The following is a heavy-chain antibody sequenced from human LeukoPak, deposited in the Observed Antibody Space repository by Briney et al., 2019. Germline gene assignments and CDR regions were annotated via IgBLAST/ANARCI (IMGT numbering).Heavy chain of an antibody. Sequence: GGSLRLSCAASGFTFSSYSMNWVRQAPGKGLEWVSSISSSSSYIYYADSVKGRFTISRDNAKNSLYLQMNSLRAEDTAVYYCASGYYDFWSGSPVYYWGQGTLVTVSS. CDR2: ISSSSSYI. CDR3: ASGYYDFWSGSPVYY. V-gene: IGHV3-21*01. D-gene: IGHD3-3*01. CDR1: GFTFSSYS. J-gene: IGHJ4*02.